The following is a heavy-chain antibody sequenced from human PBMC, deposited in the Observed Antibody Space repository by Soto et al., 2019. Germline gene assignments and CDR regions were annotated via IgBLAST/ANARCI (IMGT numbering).Heavy chain of an antibody. V-gene: IGHV1-46*01. CDR1: GYTFTSYY. Sequence: QVQLVQSGAEVKKPGASVKVSCKASGYTFTSYYMHWVRQAPGQGLEWMGIINPSGGSTSYAQKFQGRVTMTRDTSTSTVYMGLSSLRSEDTAVYYCAREGGGYGGLDYWGQGTLVTVSS. CDR2: INPSGGST. D-gene: IGHD4-17*01. CDR3: AREGGGYGGLDY. J-gene: IGHJ4*02.